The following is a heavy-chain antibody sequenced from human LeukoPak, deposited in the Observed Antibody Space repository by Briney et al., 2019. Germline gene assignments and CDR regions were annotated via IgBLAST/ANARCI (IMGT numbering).Heavy chain of an antibody. Sequence: GGSLRLSCAASGFTFSSHSMNWVRQAPGKGLEWVSSISSSSSYIYYADSVKGRFTISRDNAKNSLYLQMNSLRAEDTAVYYCARLDCSGGSCYWSENYYMDVWGKGTTVTVSS. D-gene: IGHD2-15*01. J-gene: IGHJ6*03. CDR2: ISSSSSYI. CDR1: GFTFSSHS. V-gene: IGHV3-21*01. CDR3: ARLDCSGGSCYWSENYYMDV.